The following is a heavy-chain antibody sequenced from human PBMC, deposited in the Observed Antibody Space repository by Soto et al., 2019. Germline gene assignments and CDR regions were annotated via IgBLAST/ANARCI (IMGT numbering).Heavy chain of an antibody. D-gene: IGHD5-18*01. CDR3: ARIPVDTYMTYWFDP. Sequence: SETLSLTCTVSGDSVTSGDYYWSWIRQPPGKGLEWIGYIYYSGNTNYSPSLKSRVAISLDTSHNQFSLKLSSVTAADTAVYFFARIPVDTYMTYWFDPWGQGTLVTVSS. CDR1: GDSVTSGDYY. CDR2: IYYSGNT. V-gene: IGHV4-61*08. J-gene: IGHJ5*01.